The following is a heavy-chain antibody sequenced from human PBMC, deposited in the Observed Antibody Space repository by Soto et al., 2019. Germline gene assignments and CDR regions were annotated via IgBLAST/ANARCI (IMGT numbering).Heavy chain of an antibody. CDR2: ISSSSSYI. Sequence: PGGYLRLSCAASGFTFSSYSMKWVRQAPGKWLEWVSSISSSSSYIYYADSVKGRFTISRDNAKNSLYLQMNSLRAEDTAVYYCARMGSQRYYYYGMDVWGQGTTVTVSS. D-gene: IGHD6-25*01. CDR3: ARMGSQRYYYYGMDV. J-gene: IGHJ6*02. V-gene: IGHV3-21*01. CDR1: GFTFSSYS.